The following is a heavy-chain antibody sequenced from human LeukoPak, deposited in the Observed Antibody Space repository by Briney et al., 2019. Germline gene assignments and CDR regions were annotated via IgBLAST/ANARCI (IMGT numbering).Heavy chain of an antibody. CDR2: ISSSGSTI. J-gene: IGHJ6*03. Sequence: GGSLRLSCAASGFTFSSYEMNWVRQAPGKGLEWVSYISSSGSTIYYADSVKGRFTISRDNAKNSLYLQTNSLRAEDTAVYYCARDLIFIVRSSSLLPDYMDVWGKGTTVTVSS. V-gene: IGHV3-48*03. D-gene: IGHD6-13*01. CDR3: ARDLIFIVRSSSLLPDYMDV. CDR1: GFTFSSYE.